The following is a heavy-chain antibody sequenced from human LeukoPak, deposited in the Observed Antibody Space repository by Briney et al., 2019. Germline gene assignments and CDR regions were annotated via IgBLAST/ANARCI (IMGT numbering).Heavy chain of an antibody. CDR3: AKEVRGSGYYYDSSGYPLDEY. J-gene: IGHJ4*02. D-gene: IGHD3-22*01. CDR1: GFTFSSYA. Sequence: GGSLRLSCAASGFTFSSYAMSWVRQAPGKGLEWVSAISGSGGSTYYADSVKGRFTISRDNSKNTLYLQMNSLRAEDTAVYYCAKEVRGSGYYYDSSGYPLDEYWGQGTLVTVSS. V-gene: IGHV3-23*01. CDR2: ISGSGGST.